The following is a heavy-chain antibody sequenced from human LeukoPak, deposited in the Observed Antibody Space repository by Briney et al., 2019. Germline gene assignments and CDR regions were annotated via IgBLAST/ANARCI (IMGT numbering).Heavy chain of an antibody. D-gene: IGHD2-2*01. J-gene: IGHJ4*02. CDR2: INAGNGNT. V-gene: IGHV1-3*01. CDR1: GYTFTNYA. CDR3: ARSYCSSTSCYVYFDY. Sequence: ASVKVSCKASGYTFTNYAMHWVRQAPGQRLEWMGWINAGNGNTKYSQKFQGRVTITRDTSASTAYMELSSLRSEDTAVYYCARSYCSSTSCYVYFDYWGQGTLVTVSS.